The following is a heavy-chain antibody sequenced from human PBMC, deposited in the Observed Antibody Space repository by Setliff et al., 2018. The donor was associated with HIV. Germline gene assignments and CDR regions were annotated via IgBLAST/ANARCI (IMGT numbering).Heavy chain of an antibody. Sequence: ASVKVSCKASGYTFSSYYIHWVRQAPGQGLEWMGMMNPSGGATDYAQNFQGRVTMTRDTSTSTVYMELSSLRSGDTAVYYCARRGSRGDYYYYMDVWGKGTTVTVSS. CDR3: ARRGSRGDYYYYMDV. CDR2: MNPSGGAT. V-gene: IGHV1-46*01. J-gene: IGHJ6*03. D-gene: IGHD3-10*01. CDR1: GYTFSSYY.